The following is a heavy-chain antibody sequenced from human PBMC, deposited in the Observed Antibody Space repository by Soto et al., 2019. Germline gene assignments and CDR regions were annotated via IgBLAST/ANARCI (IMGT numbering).Heavy chain of an antibody. CDR3: AREPDDSSWNFDN. J-gene: IGHJ4*02. Sequence: QVQLVESGGGVVQPGTSLRISCAASGFTFSSYGMHWVRQAPGKGLEWVAIIWYDGTTKYYADSVKGRFTISRDNSMNTLHLQMNSLRVEDTAMYFCAREPDDSSWNFDNWGQGTLVSVSS. V-gene: IGHV3-33*01. CDR1: GFTFSSYG. CDR2: IWYDGTTK. D-gene: IGHD3-22*01.